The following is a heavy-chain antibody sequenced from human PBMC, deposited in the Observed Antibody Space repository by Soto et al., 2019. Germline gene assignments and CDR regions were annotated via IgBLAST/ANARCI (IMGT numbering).Heavy chain of an antibody. D-gene: IGHD2-15*01. CDR3: ARLAVVVVAADTYYYGMDV. J-gene: IGHJ6*02. CDR2: IYPGDSDT. Sequence: PGESLKISCKGSGYSFTSYWIGWVRQMPGKGLEWMGIIYPGDSDTRYSPSFQGQVTISADKSISTAYLQWSSLKASDTAMYYCARLAVVVVAADTYYYGMDVWGQGTTVTVSS. CDR1: GYSFTSYW. V-gene: IGHV5-51*01.